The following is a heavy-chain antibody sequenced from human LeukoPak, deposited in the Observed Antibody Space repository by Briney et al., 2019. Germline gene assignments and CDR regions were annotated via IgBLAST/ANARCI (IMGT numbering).Heavy chain of an antibody. CDR1: GYTFTSYD. Sequence: ASVKVSCKASGYTFTSYDINWVRQATGQGLEWMGLMNPNSGNTGYAQKFQGRVTMTWDTSTSTAHMELSSLRSDDTAVYYCARNADPWGQGTLVTVSS. CDR3: ARNADP. V-gene: IGHV1-8*01. J-gene: IGHJ5*02. CDR2: MNPNSGNT.